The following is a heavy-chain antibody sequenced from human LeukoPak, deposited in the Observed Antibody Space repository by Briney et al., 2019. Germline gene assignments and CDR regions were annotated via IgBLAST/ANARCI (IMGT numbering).Heavy chain of an antibody. J-gene: IGHJ4*02. V-gene: IGHV4-34*01. CDR1: GGSFSGYY. CDR2: INHSGST. Sequence: SETLSLTCAVYGGSFSGYYWSWIRQPPGKGLEWIGEINHSGSTNYNPSLKSRVTISVDTSKNQFSLKLSSVTAADTAMYYCASPWGYGSGIWGQGTLVTVSS. D-gene: IGHD3-10*01. CDR3: ASPWGYGSGI.